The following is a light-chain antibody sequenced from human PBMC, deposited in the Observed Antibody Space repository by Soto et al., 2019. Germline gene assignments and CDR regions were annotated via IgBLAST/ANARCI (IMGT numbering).Light chain of an antibody. J-gene: IGKJ2*01. CDR1: QDISNY. CDR2: DAS. V-gene: IGKV1-33*01. Sequence: DIQMTQSPSSLTASVGDRVTITCQASQDISNYLNWYQQKPGKAPKLLIYDASNLETGVPSRFSGSGSGTDSFTISSLQPEDIATYYCQQYDNLPPYTFGQGTKLEIK. CDR3: QQYDNLPPYT.